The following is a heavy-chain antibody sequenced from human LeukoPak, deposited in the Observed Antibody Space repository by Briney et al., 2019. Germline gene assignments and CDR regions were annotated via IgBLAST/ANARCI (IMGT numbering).Heavy chain of an antibody. CDR3: ARHVYSSGWGAFDI. V-gene: IGHV3-21*01. D-gene: IGHD6-19*01. J-gene: IGHJ3*02. CDR1: GFTFSGYS. Sequence: PGGSLRLSCAASGFTFSGYSMSWVRQAPGKGLEWVLSISRSATYLYYADSLQGRFTVSRDDAKSSLYLQMNSLSAEDTAVYYCARHVYSSGWGAFDIWGQGTMVTVSS. CDR2: ISRSATYL.